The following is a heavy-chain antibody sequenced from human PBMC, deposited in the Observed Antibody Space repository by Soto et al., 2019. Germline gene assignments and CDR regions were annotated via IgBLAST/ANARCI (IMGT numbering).Heavy chain of an antibody. J-gene: IGHJ4*02. V-gene: IGHV4-39*01. CDR2: IYYSGST. Sequence: SETLSLTCTVSGGSISSSSYYWGWIRQPPGKGLEWIGSIYYSGSTYYNPSLKSRVTISVDTSKNQFSLKLSSVTAADTAVYYCARHPTVTASSTPDYWGQGTLVTVSS. CDR3: ARHPTVTASSTPDY. CDR1: GGSISSSSYY. D-gene: IGHD4-17*01.